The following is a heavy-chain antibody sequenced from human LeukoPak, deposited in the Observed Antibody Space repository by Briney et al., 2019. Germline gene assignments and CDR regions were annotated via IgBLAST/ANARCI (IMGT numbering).Heavy chain of an antibody. CDR2: ITTSSSYI. CDR1: GFTFRSYA. J-gene: IGHJ5*02. V-gene: IGHV3-21*01. Sequence: GGSLRLSCAASGFTFRSYAMNWVRQAPGKGLEWVSSITTSSSYIYYADSVKGRFTISRDDAKNSLYLQMNSLRAGDTAVYYCARDPAAAGTVWFDPWGQGTLVTVSS. D-gene: IGHD6-13*01. CDR3: ARDPAAAGTVWFDP.